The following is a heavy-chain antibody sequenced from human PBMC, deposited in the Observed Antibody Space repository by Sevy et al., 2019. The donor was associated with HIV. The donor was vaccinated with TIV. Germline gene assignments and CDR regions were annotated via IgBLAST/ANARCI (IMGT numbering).Heavy chain of an antibody. Sequence: SETLSLTCTVSGGSVSSGSYYWSWIRQPPGKGLEWIGYIYYSGSTNYNPSLKSRVTISVDTSKNQFSLKLSSVTAADKAVYYCARVSNRKYDSSGRGDYWGQGTLVTVSS. CDR2: IYYSGST. V-gene: IGHV4-61*01. J-gene: IGHJ4*02. CDR1: GGSVSSGSYY. D-gene: IGHD3-22*01. CDR3: ARVSNRKYDSSGRGDY.